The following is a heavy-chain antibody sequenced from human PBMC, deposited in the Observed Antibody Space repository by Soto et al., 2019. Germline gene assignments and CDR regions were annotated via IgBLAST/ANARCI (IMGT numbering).Heavy chain of an antibody. Sequence: GASVKVSCKASGGTFSSYAISWVRQAPGQGLEWMGGIIPIFGTANYAQKFQGRVTITADESTSTAYMELSSLRSEDTAVYYCASFTAPNSYYYDSSGYYRDDYWGQGTLVTVSS. CDR2: IIPIFGTA. J-gene: IGHJ4*02. CDR3: ASFTAPNSYYYDSSGYYRDDY. CDR1: GGTFSSYA. D-gene: IGHD3-22*01. V-gene: IGHV1-69*13.